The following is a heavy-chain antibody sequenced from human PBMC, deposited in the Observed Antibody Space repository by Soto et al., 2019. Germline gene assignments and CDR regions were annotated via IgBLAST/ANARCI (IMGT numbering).Heavy chain of an antibody. V-gene: IGHV1-46*01. CDR2: INPSGGST. D-gene: IGHD1-26*01. Sequence: ASVKVSCKASGYTFTNYFIQWVRQAPGQGLEFMGIINPSGGSTTYAQKFQGRVTMTKDTSTSTVYMELSSLSSEDTAVYYCARAPSGSSVVGALGDYWGQGTLVTVSS. J-gene: IGHJ4*02. CDR1: GYTFTNYF. CDR3: ARAPSGSSVVGALGDY.